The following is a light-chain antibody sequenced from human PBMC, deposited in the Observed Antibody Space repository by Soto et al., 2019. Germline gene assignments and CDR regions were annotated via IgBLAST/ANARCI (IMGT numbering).Light chain of an antibody. CDR3: QSYDSSLSTSGV. CDR2: SNN. V-gene: IGLV1-44*01. J-gene: IGLJ3*02. Sequence: QSVLTQPPSASGTPGQRVTMSCSGSSSNIGSNTVNWYQQLPGTAPKLLIYSNNQRPSGVPDRFSGSKSGTSASLAISWLQAEDEADYYCQSYDSSLSTSGVFGGGTKLTVL. CDR1: SSNIGSNT.